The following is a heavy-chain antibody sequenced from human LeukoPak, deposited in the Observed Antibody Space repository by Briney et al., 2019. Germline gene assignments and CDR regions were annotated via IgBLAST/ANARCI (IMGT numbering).Heavy chain of an antibody. CDR3: ARVGFSGYDS. CDR2: ITGDGSTP. Sequence: GGSLRLSCATSGFVFSNYAMNWVRQAPGKGLEYVSAITGDGSTPYYANSVKGRFTISRDNSRNTLYLQMGSLRSEDMAVYYCARVGFSGYDSWGLGTLVTVSS. D-gene: IGHD5-12*01. CDR1: GFVFSNYA. J-gene: IGHJ5*02. V-gene: IGHV3-64*01.